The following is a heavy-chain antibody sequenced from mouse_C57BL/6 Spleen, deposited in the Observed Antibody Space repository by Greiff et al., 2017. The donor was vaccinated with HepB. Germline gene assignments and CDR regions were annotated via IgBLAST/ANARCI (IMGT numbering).Heavy chain of an antibody. CDR3: ARNDYDGGGFDY. J-gene: IGHJ2*01. CDR2: IYPSDSET. CDR1: GYTFTSYW. Sequence: QVQLQQSGAELVRPGSSVKLSCKASGYTFTSYWMDWVKQRPGQGLEWIGNIYPSDSETHYNQKFKDKATLTVDKSSSTAYMQLSSLTSEDSAVYYCARNDYDGGGFDYWGQGTTLTVSS. D-gene: IGHD2-4*01. V-gene: IGHV1-61*01.